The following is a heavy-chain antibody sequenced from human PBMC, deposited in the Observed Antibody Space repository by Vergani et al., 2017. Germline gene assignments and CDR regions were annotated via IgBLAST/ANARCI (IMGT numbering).Heavy chain of an antibody. Sequence: EVQPVESGGGLVKPGGSLRLSCTTSGFTFSSAWMSWVRQAPGKGLEWVARIRHKTDGETTDYAAPVKGRFTISRDDSKNTLYLQMNSLKTEDTAVYYCTNPTKWELRYYVDDGGQGTLVTVSS. CDR1: GFTFSSAW. J-gene: IGHJ4*02. CDR3: TNPTKWELRYYVDD. D-gene: IGHD3-9*01. CDR2: IRHKTDGETT. V-gene: IGHV3-15*01.